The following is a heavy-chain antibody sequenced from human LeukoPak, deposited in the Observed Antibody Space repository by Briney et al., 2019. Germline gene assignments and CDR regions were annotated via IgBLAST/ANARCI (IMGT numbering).Heavy chain of an antibody. Sequence: WGSLRLSCAASGFTFSSYWMSWVRQAPGKGLEWVANIKQDGSEKYYVDSVKGRFTISRDNAKNSLYLQMNSLRAEDTAVYYCARDHLVDIVGSIDYWGQGTLVTVSS. V-gene: IGHV3-7*01. CDR3: ARDHLVDIVGSIDY. D-gene: IGHD1-26*01. J-gene: IGHJ4*02. CDR2: IKQDGSEK. CDR1: GFTFSSYW.